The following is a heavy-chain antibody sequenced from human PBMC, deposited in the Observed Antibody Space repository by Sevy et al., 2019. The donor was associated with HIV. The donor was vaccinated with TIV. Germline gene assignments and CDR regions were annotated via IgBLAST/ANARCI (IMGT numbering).Heavy chain of an antibody. CDR1: GFDFSIYS. CDR3: AREGCTKPHDY. Sequence: GGSLRLSCAASGFDFSIYSMSWVRQAPGKGLEWVSTLSFGCGKINYADSVKGRFTISRDNSKSSVYLQMNNMRVEDTDVYYCAREGCTKPHDYWGQGTLVTVS. D-gene: IGHD2-8*01. CDR2: LSFGCGKI. V-gene: IGHV3-23*01. J-gene: IGHJ4*02.